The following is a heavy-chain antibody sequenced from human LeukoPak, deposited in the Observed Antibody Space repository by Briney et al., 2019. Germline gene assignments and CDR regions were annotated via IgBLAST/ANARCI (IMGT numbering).Heavy chain of an antibody. CDR1: GYALHTYG. CDR3: AGDQWEIPNYFAP. CDR2: NNPRSGKT. Sequence: SSVTVTFMSSGYALHTYGISWLRQAPGQGLEWLGWNNPRSGKTNYAQTLHGGVTLTTDTSTSTAYVELTRLASGHPAVYFCAGDQWEIPNYFAPWGQETRVTVPS. J-gene: IGHJ5*02. V-gene: IGHV1-18*01. D-gene: IGHD1-26*01.